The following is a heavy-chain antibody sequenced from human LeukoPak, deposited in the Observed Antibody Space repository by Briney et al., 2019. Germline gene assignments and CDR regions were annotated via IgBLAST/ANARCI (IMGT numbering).Heavy chain of an antibody. Sequence: SETLSLTCAVYGGSFSGYYWSWIRQPPGKGLEWIGEINHSGSTNYNPSLKSRVTISVNTSKNQFSLTLTSVTAADTAVYYCARLRGYCSSTSCYTAYYYYGMDVWGQGTTVTVSS. D-gene: IGHD2-2*02. V-gene: IGHV4-34*01. CDR1: GGSFSGYY. CDR2: INHSGST. J-gene: IGHJ6*02. CDR3: ARLRGYCSSTSCYTAYYYYGMDV.